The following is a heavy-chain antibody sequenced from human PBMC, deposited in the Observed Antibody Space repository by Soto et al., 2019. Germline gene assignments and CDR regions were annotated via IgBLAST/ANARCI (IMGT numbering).Heavy chain of an antibody. CDR1: GFTFSSYW. V-gene: IGHV3-74*01. Sequence: PGGSLRLSCAASGFTFSSYWMYWVRQAPGKGLVWVSHINSDGSSTTHADSVKGRFTISRDNAKNTLYLQMNSLRAEDTAVYYCARDGSAATIDFDYWGQGTLVTVSS. D-gene: IGHD5-12*01. CDR3: ARDGSAATIDFDY. CDR2: INSDGSST. J-gene: IGHJ4*02.